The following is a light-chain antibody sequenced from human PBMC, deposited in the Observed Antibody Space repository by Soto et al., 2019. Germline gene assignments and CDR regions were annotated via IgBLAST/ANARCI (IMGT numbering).Light chain of an antibody. Sequence: EIVVTQSPATLSLSPGERATLSCRASQSVSNYLAWYQQKPGQAPRLLIYDASNRATGIPARFSGSGSGTDFTLTISSLEPEDFAVYYCQQRSNWPPITFGQGTRLEIK. J-gene: IGKJ5*01. CDR1: QSVSNY. CDR2: DAS. CDR3: QQRSNWPPIT. V-gene: IGKV3-11*01.